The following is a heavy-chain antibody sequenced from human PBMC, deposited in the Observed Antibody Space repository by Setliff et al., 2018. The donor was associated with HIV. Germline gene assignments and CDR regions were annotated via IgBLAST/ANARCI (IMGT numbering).Heavy chain of an antibody. V-gene: IGHV1-2*06. D-gene: IGHD1-26*01. CDR2: IHPNTGST. CDR3: AKQGYSDSLYAFDV. CDR1: GYTFTAYY. Sequence: ASVKVSCKPSGYTFTAYYIYWVRQAPGHGLELMGRIHPNTGSTNYLREFQGRVTITRDTSMSTVYMALTGLTSDDTAVYYCAKQGYSDSLYAFDVWGQGTMVTVSS. J-gene: IGHJ3*01.